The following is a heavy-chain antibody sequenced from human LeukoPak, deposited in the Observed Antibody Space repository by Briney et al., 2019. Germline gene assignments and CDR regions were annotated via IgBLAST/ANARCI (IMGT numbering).Heavy chain of an antibody. Sequence: ASVTVSCKAFGYTFNNYIIIWVRQAPGQGLQWVAWINPYNGDTDSALNLRDRVTMTTDTSTTTAYLEFARGPSGSYPEYFDFWGQGTLVTVSS. V-gene: IGHV1-18*01. J-gene: IGHJ4*02. CDR2: INPYNGDT. CDR1: GYTFNNYI. CDR3: F. D-gene: IGHD6-19*01.